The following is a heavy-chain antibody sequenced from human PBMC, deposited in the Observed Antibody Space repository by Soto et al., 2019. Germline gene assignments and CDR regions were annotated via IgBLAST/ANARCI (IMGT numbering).Heavy chain of an antibody. Sequence: QITLKESGPTLVKPTQTLTLTCSFSGFSLSTTGVGVGWIRQSPGKALEWLAIIYWDNDKRYSPSLKSRVTITKDTSKNQVVLTVTNMEPVDTVTYYCARSLWFGELHWGQGALVTVSS. V-gene: IGHV2-5*02. J-gene: IGHJ4*02. CDR2: IYWDNDK. CDR1: GFSLSTTGVG. D-gene: IGHD3-10*01. CDR3: ARSLWFGELH.